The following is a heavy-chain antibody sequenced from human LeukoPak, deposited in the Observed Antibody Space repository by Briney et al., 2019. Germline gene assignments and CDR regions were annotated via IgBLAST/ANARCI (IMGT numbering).Heavy chain of an antibody. J-gene: IGHJ4*02. Sequence: GGSLRLSCAAPGFNIDDYAMHWVRQAPGKGLEWVSLISGDGGSTYYAGSVKGRFTISRDNSKNSLYLQMNSLRTEDTALYYCANCGCSGWSPICFLDYWGQGTLVTVSS. CDR2: ISGDGGST. CDR3: ANCGCSGWSPICFLDY. D-gene: IGHD6-19*01. V-gene: IGHV3-43*02. CDR1: GFNIDDYA.